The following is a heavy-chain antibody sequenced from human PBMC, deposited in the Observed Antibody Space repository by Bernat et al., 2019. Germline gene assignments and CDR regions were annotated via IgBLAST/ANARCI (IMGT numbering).Heavy chain of an antibody. CDR2: ISSSSSYI. CDR3: AMIEGSVSYYHYYYYMDV. V-gene: IGHV3-21*05. D-gene: IGHD3-10*01. CDR1: GFTFSSYS. J-gene: IGHJ6*03. Sequence: EVQLVESGGGLVKPGGSLRLSCAASGFTFSSYSMNWVRQAPGKGLEWVSYISSSSSYIYYADSVKGRFTISRDNAKNSLYLQMNSLRAEDTAVYYCAMIEGSVSYYHYYYYMDVWGKGTTVTVSS.